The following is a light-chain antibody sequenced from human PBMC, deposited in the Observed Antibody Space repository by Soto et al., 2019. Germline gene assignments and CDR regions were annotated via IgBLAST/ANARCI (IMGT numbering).Light chain of an antibody. CDR2: EGS. Sequence: QSALTQPASVSGSPGQSITISCTGTSSDVGSYNLVSWYQQHPGKAPKLIIYEGSKRPSGVANRFSGSKSGNTASLTISGLQAEDEADYYSCSYAGSSTFAYVFGTGTKVTVL. CDR3: CSYAGSSTFAYV. J-gene: IGLJ1*01. CDR1: SSDVGSYNL. V-gene: IGLV2-23*03.